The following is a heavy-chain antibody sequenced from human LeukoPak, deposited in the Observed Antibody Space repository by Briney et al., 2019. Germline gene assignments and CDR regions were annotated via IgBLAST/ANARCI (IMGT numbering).Heavy chain of an antibody. J-gene: IGHJ4*02. CDR1: GGSISSSSYY. Sequence: SETLSLTCTVSGGSISSSSYYWGWIRQPPGKGLEWIGSIYYSGSTYYNPSLKSRVTISVDTSKNQFSLKQSSVTAADTAVYYCATLPLNSSGYYFDYWGQGTLVTVSS. D-gene: IGHD3-22*01. CDR3: ATLPLNSSGYYFDY. V-gene: IGHV4-39*01. CDR2: IYYSGST.